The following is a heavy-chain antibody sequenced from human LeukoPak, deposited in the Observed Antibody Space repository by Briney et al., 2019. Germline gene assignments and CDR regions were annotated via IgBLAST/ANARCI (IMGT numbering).Heavy chain of an antibody. J-gene: IGHJ6*03. V-gene: IGHV3-30*02. Sequence: AGGSLRLSCAASGFTFRSYGMHWVRQAPGKGLEWVAFIRYDGSNKYYADSVKGRFTISRDNSKNTLYLQMNSLRAEDTAVYYCAKDGGYCSSTSCSYDYYYYYYMDVWGKGTTVTVSS. D-gene: IGHD2-2*01. CDR1: GFTFRSYG. CDR2: IRYDGSNK. CDR3: AKDGGYCSSTSCSYDYYYYYYMDV.